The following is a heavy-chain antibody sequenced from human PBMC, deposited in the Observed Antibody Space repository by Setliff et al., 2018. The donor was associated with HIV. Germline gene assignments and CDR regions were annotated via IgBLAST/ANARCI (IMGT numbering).Heavy chain of an antibody. CDR3: ARAPSREVARDF. CDR2: IYYNGNT. D-gene: IGHD6-19*01. J-gene: IGHJ4*02. V-gene: IGHV4-59*01. CDR1: GGSMSGYY. Sequence: SETLSLTCTVSGGSMSGYYWNWIRQAPGKGLEWLGYIYYNGNTNYKPSLQSRVTLSLDTSNSQFSLNLKSMTAADTAVYYCARAPSREVARDFWGQGRLVTVS.